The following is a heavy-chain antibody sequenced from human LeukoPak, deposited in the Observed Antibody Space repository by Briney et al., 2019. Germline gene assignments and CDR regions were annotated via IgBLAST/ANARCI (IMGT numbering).Heavy chain of an antibody. Sequence: HSQTLSLTCAISGDSVSSYNVAWHWIRQSPSRGLEWLGRTYYRSKWFADYAVSVRGRITINADTSKNQFSLQLNSVPPEDTAVYYCARAIRVGWFDPWGQGTLVTVSS. CDR2: TYYRSKWFA. J-gene: IGHJ5*02. CDR3: ARAIRVGWFDP. V-gene: IGHV6-1*01. CDR1: GDSVSSYNVA. D-gene: IGHD1-26*01.